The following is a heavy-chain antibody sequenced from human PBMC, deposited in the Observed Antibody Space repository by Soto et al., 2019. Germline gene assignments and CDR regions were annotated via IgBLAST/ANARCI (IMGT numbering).Heavy chain of an antibody. D-gene: IGHD4-17*01. Sequence: QVQLVESGGGVVQPGRSLRLSCAASGFTFDSYGMHWVRQAPGKGLEWVAVISSDGNNKYYVDSVKGQFTISRDNFKNTLYLQMSSLRADDTAVYYCAKDLLPNTVTTCGSWGQGTLVTVSS. CDR1: GFTFDSYG. V-gene: IGHV3-30*18. J-gene: IGHJ5*02. CDR2: ISSDGNNK. CDR3: AKDLLPNTVTTCGS.